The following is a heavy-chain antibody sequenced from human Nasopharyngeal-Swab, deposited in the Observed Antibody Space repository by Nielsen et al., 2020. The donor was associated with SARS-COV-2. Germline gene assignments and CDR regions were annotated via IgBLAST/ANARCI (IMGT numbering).Heavy chain of an antibody. D-gene: IGHD5-12*01. CDR3: ARDFDPANLIVATMGY. CDR2: ISSSSSYI. J-gene: IGHJ4*02. Sequence: EGSLRLSCAASGFTFSSYSMNWVRQAPGKGLEWVSSISSSSSYIYYADSVKGRFTISRDNSKNTLYLQMNSLRAEDTAVYYCARDFDPANLIVATMGYWGQGTLVTVSS. CDR1: GFTFSSYS. V-gene: IGHV3-21*01.